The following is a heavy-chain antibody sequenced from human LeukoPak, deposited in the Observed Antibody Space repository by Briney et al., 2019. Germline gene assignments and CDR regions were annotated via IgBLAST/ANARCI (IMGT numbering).Heavy chain of an antibody. Sequence: GGSLRLSCVASGFTYNTYGMHWVRQAPGKGLEWVAFIRDDGTNKYYGDSVKGRFTISRDNSKNTLYLQMSSLRAEDTAVYYCAKDPLVITGTTSGRPDYWGQGTLVAVSS. CDR3: AKDPLVITGTTSGRPDY. CDR2: IRDDGTNK. V-gene: IGHV3-30*02. D-gene: IGHD1-7*01. CDR1: GFTYNTYG. J-gene: IGHJ4*02.